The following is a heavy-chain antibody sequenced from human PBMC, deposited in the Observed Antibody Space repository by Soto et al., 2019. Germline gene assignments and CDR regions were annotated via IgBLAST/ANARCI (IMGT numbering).Heavy chain of an antibody. Sequence: ESVTISCKDSGDSFTSYWIVWVVQMPGKRLEWMGIIYPGDSDTRYSPSFQGQVTISADKPISTAYLQWSSLKASDTAMYYCARLGGYSSSWYANWFDPWGQGTLVTGSS. J-gene: IGHJ5*02. D-gene: IGHD6-13*01. V-gene: IGHV5-51*04. CDR3: ARLGGYSSSWYANWFDP. CDR2: IYPGDSDT. CDR1: GDSFTSYW.